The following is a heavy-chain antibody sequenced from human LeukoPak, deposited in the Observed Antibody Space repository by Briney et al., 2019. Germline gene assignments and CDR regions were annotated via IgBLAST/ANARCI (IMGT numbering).Heavy chain of an antibody. CDR1: GFTFSTYT. CDR2: ISSSSSSI. J-gene: IGHJ3*02. D-gene: IGHD3-10*01. CDR3: AREAGEAFDI. Sequence: GGSLRLSCAASGFTFSTYTLNWVRQAPGKGLEWVSCISSSSSSIYYADSVKGRFTISRDNAKNSVYLQMDSLRAEDTAVYYCAREAGEAFDIWGQGTMVTVSS. V-gene: IGHV3-21*01.